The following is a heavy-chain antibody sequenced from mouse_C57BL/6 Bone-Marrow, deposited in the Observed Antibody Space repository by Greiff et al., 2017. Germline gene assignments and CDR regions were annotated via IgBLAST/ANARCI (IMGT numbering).Heavy chain of an antibody. V-gene: IGHV5-17*01. D-gene: IGHD1-1*01. Sequence: EVQGVESGGGLVKPGGSLKLSCAASGFTFSDYGMHWVRQAPEKGLEWVAYISSGSSTIYYADTVKGRFTISRDNAKNTLFLQMTSLRSEDTAMYYCARGTTVARHYCAMDYWGQGTSVTVSS. CDR2: ISSGSSTI. J-gene: IGHJ4*01. CDR1: GFTFSDYG. CDR3: ARGTTVARHYCAMDY.